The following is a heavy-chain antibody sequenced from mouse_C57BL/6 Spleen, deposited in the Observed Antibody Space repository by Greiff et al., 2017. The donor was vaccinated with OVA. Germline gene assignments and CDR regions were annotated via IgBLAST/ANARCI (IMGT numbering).Heavy chain of an antibody. CDR2: INPYNGGT. D-gene: IGHD2-1*01. J-gene: IGHJ2*01. V-gene: IGHV1-19*01. CDR1: GYTFTDYY. CDR3: ARSDDYGNSYYFDV. Sequence: EVKLMESGPVLVKPGASVKMSCKASGYTFTDYYMNWVKQSHGKSLEWIGVINPYNGGTSYNQKFKGKATLTVDKSSSTAYMELNSLTSEDSAVYYCARSDDYGNSYYFDVWGQGTTLTVSS.